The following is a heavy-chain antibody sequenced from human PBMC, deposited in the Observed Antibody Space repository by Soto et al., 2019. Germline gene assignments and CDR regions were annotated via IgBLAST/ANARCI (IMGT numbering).Heavy chain of an antibody. Sequence: SETLSLTCAVYGGSFSGYYWSWIRQPPGEGLEWIGEINHSGSTNYNPSLKSRVTISVDTSKNQFSLKLSSVTAADTAVYYCARWRGITIFGVVTRGLYGMDVWGQGTTVTVSS. CDR2: INHSGST. D-gene: IGHD3-3*01. CDR3: ARWRGITIFGVVTRGLYGMDV. V-gene: IGHV4-34*01. CDR1: GGSFSGYY. J-gene: IGHJ6*02.